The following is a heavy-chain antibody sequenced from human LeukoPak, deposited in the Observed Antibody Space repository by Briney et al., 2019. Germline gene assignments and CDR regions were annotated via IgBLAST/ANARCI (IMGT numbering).Heavy chain of an antibody. CDR1: GVSIRSSNSY. CDR3: ARFLQDYSERLDY. V-gene: IGHV4-39*01. J-gene: IGHJ4*02. D-gene: IGHD3-10*01. Sequence: SETLSLTCTVSGVSIRSSNSYWGWIRQPPGKGLEWIGSIYYSGNTYYNASLKSQVSISIDTSKNQFSLKLTSVTAADTAVYYCARFLQDYSERLDYWGQGTLVTVSS. CDR2: IYYSGNT.